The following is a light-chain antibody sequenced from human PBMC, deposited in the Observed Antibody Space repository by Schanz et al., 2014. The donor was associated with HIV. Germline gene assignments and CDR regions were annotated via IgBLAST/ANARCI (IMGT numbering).Light chain of an antibody. J-gene: IGKJ1*01. CDR1: QSVSSY. CDR3: QHYGSSKWT. CDR2: GAS. Sequence: EIVLTQSPATLSLSPGERATLSCRASQSVSSYLAWYQQKPGQAPRLLIYGASGRATGIPDRFSGSGSGTDFTLTISRLEPEDFAVYYCQHYGSSKWTFGQGTKVEIK. V-gene: IGKV3-20*01.